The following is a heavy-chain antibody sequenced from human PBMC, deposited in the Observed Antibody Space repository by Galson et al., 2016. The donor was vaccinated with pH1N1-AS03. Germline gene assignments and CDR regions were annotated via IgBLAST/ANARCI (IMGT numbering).Heavy chain of an antibody. CDR1: GFTFKSYA. CDR2: IWYHGDDK. D-gene: IGHD5-18*01. Sequence: SLRLSCAASGFTFKSYAMNWVRQAPGRGLEWVAVIWYHGDDKYYVDSVKGRFTISRDNSKNTVYLEMNNLRAEDTAVYYCARGESPQLWPYYYYSAMDVWGQGTTVTVSS. J-gene: IGHJ6*02. CDR3: ARGESPQLWPYYYYSAMDV. V-gene: IGHV3-33*01.